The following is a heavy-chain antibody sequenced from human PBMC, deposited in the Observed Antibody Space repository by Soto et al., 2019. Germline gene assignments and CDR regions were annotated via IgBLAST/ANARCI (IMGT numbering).Heavy chain of an antibody. Sequence: ASVKVSCKASGYTFTGYYMHWVRQAPGQGLEWMGWINPNSGGTNYAQKFQGWVTMTRDTSISTAYMELSRLRSDDTAVYYCARDRLIAAAGYSDIGSATYGMDVWGQGTTVTVSS. CDR2: INPNSGGT. CDR3: ARDRLIAAAGYSDIGSATYGMDV. D-gene: IGHD6-13*01. J-gene: IGHJ6*02. V-gene: IGHV1-2*04. CDR1: GYTFTGYY.